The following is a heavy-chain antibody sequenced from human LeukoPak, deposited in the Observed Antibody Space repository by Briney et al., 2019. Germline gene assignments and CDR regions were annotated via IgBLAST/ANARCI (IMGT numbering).Heavy chain of an antibody. V-gene: IGHV3-30*02. J-gene: IGHJ4*02. D-gene: IGHD2-2*01. CDR3: AKGGGGYCSSTSCYGRGYFDY. CDR1: GFTFSSYG. Sequence: GGSLRLSCAASGFTFSSYGMHWVRQAPGKGLEWVAFIRYDGSNKYYADSVKGRFTISRDNSKNTLYLQMNSLRAEDTAVYYCAKGGGGYCSSTSCYGRGYFDYWGQGTLVTVSS. CDR2: IRYDGSNK.